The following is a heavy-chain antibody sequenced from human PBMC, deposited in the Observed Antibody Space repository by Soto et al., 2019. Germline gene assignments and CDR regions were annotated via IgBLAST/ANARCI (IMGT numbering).Heavy chain of an antibody. CDR2: TWSDGSRK. CDR1: GFSFSSYG. D-gene: IGHD1-1*01. V-gene: IGHV3-33*03. Sequence: QVQLVESGGGVVQPGTSLRLSCAASGFSFSSYGMHWVRQAPGKGLEWVAITWSDGSRKYYADSVKGRFTISRDNSENTVFLQMNGLRVKDTAMYYCASGRPGPVSTTPLLTSGGRGTLVTVSS. CDR3: ASGRPGPVSTTPLLTS. J-gene: IGHJ4*02.